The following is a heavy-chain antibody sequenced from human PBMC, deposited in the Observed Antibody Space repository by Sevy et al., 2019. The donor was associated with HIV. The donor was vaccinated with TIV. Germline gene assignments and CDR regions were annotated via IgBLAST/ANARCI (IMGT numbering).Heavy chain of an antibody. D-gene: IGHD4-17*01. CDR2: ISNSGNTI. CDR3: ARDLPPSATTVPHFDY. J-gene: IGHJ4*02. CDR1: GFTFSSYE. Sequence: GGYLRLSCTASGFTFSSYEMNWVRQAPGKGLEWVSYISNSGNTIHYSDSVKGRFTISRDNAKNSLYLQMNSLRAEDTAVYYCARDLPPSATTVPHFDYWGRGTLVTVSS. V-gene: IGHV3-48*03.